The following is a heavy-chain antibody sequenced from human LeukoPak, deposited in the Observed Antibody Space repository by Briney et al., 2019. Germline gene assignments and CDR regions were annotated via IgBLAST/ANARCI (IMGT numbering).Heavy chain of an antibody. CDR1: GYTFTNYD. D-gene: IGHD3-22*01. J-gene: IGHJ4*02. V-gene: IGHV1-8*01. Sequence: ASVKVSCKASGYTFTNYDINWVRQATGQGLEWLGWMNPNSGNTGYAQKFQGSVTMTRNTSITTVYMELNSLRSEDTAIYYCSRGLRDSSGKEYFDYWGQGTLVTVSS. CDR2: MNPNSGNT. CDR3: SRGLRDSSGKEYFDY.